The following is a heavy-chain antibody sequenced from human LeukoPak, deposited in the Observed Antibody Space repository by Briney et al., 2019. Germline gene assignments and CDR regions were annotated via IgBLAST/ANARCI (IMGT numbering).Heavy chain of an antibody. CDR1: GYAFTNYY. CDR2: INPSDGGT. CDR3: ARDRAGAQSWVALDP. V-gene: IGHV1-46*01. J-gene: IGHJ5*02. D-gene: IGHD3-10*01. Sequence: GASVEVSCKASGYAFTNYYMHWVRQAPGQGLEWMAIINPSDGGTYYAQKFQDRVFMTRDTSTKTVYMELSSLRSEDTAVYYCARDRAGAQSWVALDPWGQGTLVTVSS.